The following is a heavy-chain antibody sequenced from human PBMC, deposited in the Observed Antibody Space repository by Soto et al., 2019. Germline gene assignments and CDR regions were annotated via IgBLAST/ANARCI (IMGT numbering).Heavy chain of an antibody. CDR1: GYPFTAYF. D-gene: IGHD2-21*02. J-gene: IGHJ4*02. CDR3: ARELYSCGGDCPYYMHY. V-gene: IGHV1-46*01. Sequence: QAQLVQSGAEGKKPGASVRVSCKTSGYPFTAYFIHWVRQAPGQGLEWMGIISLYHHSTSYAQRFPRRLTVTAAASTTTVYMDLSSLTSEDSAVYWCARELYSCGGDCPYYMHYWGPGTLVTVYS. CDR2: ISLYHHST.